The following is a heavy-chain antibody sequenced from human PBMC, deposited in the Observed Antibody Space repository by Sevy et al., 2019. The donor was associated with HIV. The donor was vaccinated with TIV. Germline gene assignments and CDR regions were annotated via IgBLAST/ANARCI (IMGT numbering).Heavy chain of an antibody. CDR2: ISYDGSNK. V-gene: IGHV3-30-3*01. D-gene: IGHD2-15*01. CDR1: GFTFSSYA. CDR3: ARDGYCGGGRCYSWYFDY. J-gene: IGHJ4*02. Sequence: GGSLRLSCAASGFTFSSYAIHWVRQAPGKGLEWVALISYDGSNKYYADSVKGRFTISRDNSKNTLYLQMNSLRAEDTAAYYCARDGYCGGGRCYSWYFDYWGQGTLVTVSS.